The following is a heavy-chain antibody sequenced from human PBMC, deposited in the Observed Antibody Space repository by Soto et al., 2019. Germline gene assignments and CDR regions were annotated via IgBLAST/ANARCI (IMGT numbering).Heavy chain of an antibody. CDR2: VSYDGSNK. D-gene: IGHD3-22*01. Sequence: GGSLRLSCAASGFTFSSYGVHWVRQAPGKGLEWVASVSYDGSNKHYADSVKGRFTISRDNSKNTLYLQMNSLRAEDTAVYYCGKVSTYYYDSTFDYWGQGTLVTVSS. CDR3: GKVSTYYYDSTFDY. J-gene: IGHJ4*02. CDR1: GFTFSSYG. V-gene: IGHV3-30*18.